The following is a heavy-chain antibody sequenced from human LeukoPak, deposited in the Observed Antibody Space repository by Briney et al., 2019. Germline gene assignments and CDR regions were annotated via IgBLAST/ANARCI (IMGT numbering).Heavy chain of an antibody. CDR2: IRYDGSNK. V-gene: IGHV3-30*02. CDR1: GFTFSSYG. CDR3: AKDSPYDSSGYYPAHYYFDY. Sequence: GGSLRLSCAASGFTFSSYGMHWVRQAPGKGLEWVAFIRYDGSNKYYADSVKGRFTISRDNSKNTLYLQMNSLRAEDTAVYYCAKDSPYDSSGYYPAHYYFDYWGQGTLVTVSS. J-gene: IGHJ4*02. D-gene: IGHD3-22*01.